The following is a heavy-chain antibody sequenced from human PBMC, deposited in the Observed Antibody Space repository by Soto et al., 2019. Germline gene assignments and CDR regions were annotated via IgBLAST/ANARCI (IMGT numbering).Heavy chain of an antibody. CDR1: GFTFDDYA. Sequence: PGGSLRVSCAASGFTFDDYAMSWVRQAPGKGLEWVSAISGSGGSTYYADSVKGRFTISRDNSKNTLYLQMNSLRAEDTAVYYCAKATSYSSGRPADYWGQGTLVTVSS. CDR2: ISGSGGST. D-gene: IGHD6-19*01. CDR3: AKATSYSSGRPADY. V-gene: IGHV3-23*01. J-gene: IGHJ4*02.